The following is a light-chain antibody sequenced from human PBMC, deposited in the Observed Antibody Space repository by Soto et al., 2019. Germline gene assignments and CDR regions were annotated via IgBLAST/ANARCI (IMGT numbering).Light chain of an antibody. CDR2: NTN. Sequence: QTVVTQEPAFSVSPGRTVTLTCGLSSGSVSTSYYHSWYQQTPGQAPRTLIYNTNTRSSGVPDRFSGSILGNKAALTITGALADDESDYYCMLFMGSGNWVFGGGNKLTVL. CDR1: SGSVSTSYY. J-gene: IGLJ3*02. CDR3: MLFMGSGNWV. V-gene: IGLV8-61*01.